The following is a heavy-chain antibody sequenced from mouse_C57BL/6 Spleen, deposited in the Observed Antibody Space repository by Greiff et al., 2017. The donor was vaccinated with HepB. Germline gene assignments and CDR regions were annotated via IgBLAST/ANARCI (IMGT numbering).Heavy chain of an antibody. CDR3: ARGGDYYGRWYAMDY. D-gene: IGHD1-2*01. V-gene: IGHV5-16*01. CDR1: GFTFSDYY. CDR2: INYDGSST. Sequence: EVMLVESEGGLVQPGSSMKLSCTASGFTFSDYYMAWVRQVPEKGLEWVANINYDGSSTYYLDSLKSRFIISRDNAKNILYLQMSSLKSEDTATYYCARGGDYYGRWYAMDYWGQGTSVTVSS. J-gene: IGHJ4*01.